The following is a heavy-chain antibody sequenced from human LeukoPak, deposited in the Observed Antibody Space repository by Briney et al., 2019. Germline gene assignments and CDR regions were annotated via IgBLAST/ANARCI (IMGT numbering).Heavy chain of an antibody. Sequence: PGGSLRLSCAASGFTFSSYWMHWVRQAPGKGLVWVSRINSDGSTTTYADSVKGRFTISTDNAENSLYLQMNSLRTEDTAVYYCARDHRWGFDYWGRGTLVTVSS. CDR3: ARDHRWGFDY. CDR2: INSDGSTT. D-gene: IGHD7-27*01. V-gene: IGHV3-74*01. CDR1: GFTFSSYW. J-gene: IGHJ4*02.